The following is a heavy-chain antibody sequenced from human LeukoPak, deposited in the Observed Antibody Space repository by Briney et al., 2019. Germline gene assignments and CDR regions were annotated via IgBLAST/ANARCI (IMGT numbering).Heavy chain of an antibody. CDR2: IYYSGTT. CDR1: GGSISSYY. Sequence: KASETLSLTCTVSGGSISSYYWSWIRQPPGKGLEWIGYIYYSGTTNYNPSLKSRVTISVDTSKNQFSLKLSSVTAADTAVYYCAGGGATTLGYWGQGTLVTVSS. V-gene: IGHV4-59*01. D-gene: IGHD5-24*01. J-gene: IGHJ4*02. CDR3: AGGGATTLGY.